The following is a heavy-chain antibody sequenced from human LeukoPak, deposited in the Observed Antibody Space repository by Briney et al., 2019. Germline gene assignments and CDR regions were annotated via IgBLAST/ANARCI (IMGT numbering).Heavy chain of an antibody. J-gene: IGHJ6*03. D-gene: IGHD1-26*01. CDR1: GGSFSGYY. Sequence: SETLSLTCAVYGGSFSGYYWSWIRQPPGKGLEWIGEINHSGSTNYNPSLKSRVTISVDTSKNQFSLKLSSVTAADTAFYYCASQGHHGKIVGTTLSYFYMDVWGKGTTATVSS. V-gene: IGHV4-34*01. CDR3: ASQGHHGKIVGTTLSYFYMDV. CDR2: INHSGST.